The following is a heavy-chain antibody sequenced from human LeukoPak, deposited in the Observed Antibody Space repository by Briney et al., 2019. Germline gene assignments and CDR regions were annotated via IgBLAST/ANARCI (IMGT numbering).Heavy chain of an antibody. CDR1: EFNLSGST. V-gene: IGHV3-73*01. D-gene: IGHD6-13*01. CDR2: IRTRANNYAT. Sequence: PGGSLRLSCAASEFNLSGSTIHWVRQASAKGLEWVGRIRTRANNYATTYAASVKGRFTISRDDSKNMVYLQMNSLKTEDTAVYYCTRDPGLAAAGVPGHSHGFDPWGQGTLVTVSS. CDR3: TRDPGLAAAGVPGHSHGFDP. J-gene: IGHJ5*02.